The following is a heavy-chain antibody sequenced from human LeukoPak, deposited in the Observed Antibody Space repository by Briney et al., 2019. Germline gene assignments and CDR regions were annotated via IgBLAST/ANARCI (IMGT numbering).Heavy chain of an antibody. V-gene: IGHV1-18*01. CDR3: ASYGVAGVRRNYYYYYGMDV. D-gene: IGHD6-19*01. CDR1: GYTFTSYG. Sequence: ASVKVSCKASGYTFTSYGISWVRQAPGQGLEWMGWISAYNGNTNYAQKFQGRVTITADESTSTAYMELSSLRSEDTAVYYCASYGVAGVRRNYYYYYGMDVWGQGTTVTVSS. CDR2: ISAYNGNT. J-gene: IGHJ6*02.